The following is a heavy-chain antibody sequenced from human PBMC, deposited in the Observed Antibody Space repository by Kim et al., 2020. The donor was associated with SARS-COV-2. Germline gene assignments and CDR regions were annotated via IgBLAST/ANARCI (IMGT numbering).Heavy chain of an antibody. Sequence: THYAASVKGRFTITRDNSKNTVYLQMHSLRAEDTAIYYCTTRIHSHFDYWGQGTLVTVSS. CDR2: T. J-gene: IGHJ4*02. D-gene: IGHD5-18*01. V-gene: IGHV3-23*01. CDR3: TTRIHSHFDY.